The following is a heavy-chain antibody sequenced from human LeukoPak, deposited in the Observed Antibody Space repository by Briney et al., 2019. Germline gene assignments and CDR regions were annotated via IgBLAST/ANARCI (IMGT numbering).Heavy chain of an antibody. Sequence: PSETLSLTCAVSGGSISSGGYSWSWIRQPPGKGLEWIGYIYHSGSTYYNPSLKSRVTISVDRSKNQFSLKLSSVTAADTAVYYCARGPLYDYVWGSYRCTLYYFDYWGQGTLVTVSS. CDR1: GGSISSGGYS. V-gene: IGHV4-30-2*01. CDR2: IYHSGST. CDR3: ARGPLYDYVWGSYRCTLYYFDY. J-gene: IGHJ4*02. D-gene: IGHD3-16*02.